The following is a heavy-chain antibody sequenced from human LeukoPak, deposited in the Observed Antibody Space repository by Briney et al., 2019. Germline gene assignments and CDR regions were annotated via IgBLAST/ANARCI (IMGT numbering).Heavy chain of an antibody. CDR2: ISWDGGST. CDR3: AKGGYGDYDFHC. CDR1: GFTFDDYT. J-gene: IGHJ4*02. Sequence: PGGSLRLSCAASGFTFDDYTMHWVRQAPGKGLEWVSLISWDGGSTYYADSVKGRFTISRDNSKNSLYLQMNSLRTEDTALYYCAKGGYGDYDFHCWGQGTLVTVSS. V-gene: IGHV3-43*01. D-gene: IGHD4-17*01.